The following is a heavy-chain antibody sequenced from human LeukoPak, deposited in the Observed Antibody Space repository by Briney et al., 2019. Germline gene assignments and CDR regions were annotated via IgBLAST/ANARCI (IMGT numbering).Heavy chain of an antibody. CDR3: AKSAVPGGNSGYYFDY. V-gene: IGHV1-69*13. Sequence: VKVSCKASGGTFSSYAISWVRQAPGQGLEWMGGIIPIFGTANYAQKFQGRVTITADESTSTAYMELSSLRSEDTAVYYCAKSAVPGGNSGYYFDYWGQGTLVTVSS. J-gene: IGHJ4*02. D-gene: IGHD4-23*01. CDR1: GGTFSSYA. CDR2: IIPIFGTA.